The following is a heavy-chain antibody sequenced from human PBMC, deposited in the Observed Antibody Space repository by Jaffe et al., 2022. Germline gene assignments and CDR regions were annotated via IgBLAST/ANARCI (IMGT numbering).Heavy chain of an antibody. V-gene: IGHV4-59*12. J-gene: IGHJ4*02. Sequence: QVQLQESGPGLVRPSETLSLTCSVSGVSLSSFYWSWIRQPPGKTLEWIGYLTHSGTTKYNPSLESRVSISVDTSMNQFSLELSSVTAADTAVYYCARIKTGGASWDYWGQGILVTVSA. D-gene: IGHD1-26*01. CDR2: LTHSGTT. CDR3: ARIKTGGASWDY. CDR1: GVSLSSFY.